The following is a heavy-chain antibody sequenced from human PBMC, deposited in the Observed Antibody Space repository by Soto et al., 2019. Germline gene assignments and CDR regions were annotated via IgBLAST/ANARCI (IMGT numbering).Heavy chain of an antibody. D-gene: IGHD2-2*01. CDR3: ARVRDLGHCSSTSCSWDPYYYYGMDV. CDR2: ISSSSSTI. Sequence: EVQLVESGGGLVQPGGSLRLSCAASGFTFSSYSMNWVRQAPGKGLEWVSYISSSSSTIYYADSVKGRFTISRDNAKNSLYLQMNSLRAEDTAVYYCARVRDLGHCSSTSCSWDPYYYYGMDVWGQGTTVTVSS. V-gene: IGHV3-48*01. J-gene: IGHJ6*02. CDR1: GFTFSSYS.